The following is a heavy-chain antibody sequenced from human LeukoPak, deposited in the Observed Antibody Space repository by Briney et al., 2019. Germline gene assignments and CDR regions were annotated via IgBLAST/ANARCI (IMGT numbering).Heavy chain of an antibody. Sequence: ASVKVSCKASGYTFTNYGISWVRQAPGQGLEWMGWISGYNGNTNYARKVQGRVTMTTDTSTSTAYMELRSLRSDDTAVYYCAKDDAWGRYKDWGQGTLVTVSS. D-gene: IGHD3-16*01. CDR2: ISGYNGNT. CDR1: GYTFTNYG. V-gene: IGHV1-18*01. CDR3: AKDDAWGRYKD. J-gene: IGHJ1*01.